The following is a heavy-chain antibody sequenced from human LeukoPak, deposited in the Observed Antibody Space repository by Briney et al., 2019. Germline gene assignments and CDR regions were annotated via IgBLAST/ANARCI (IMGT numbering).Heavy chain of an antibody. CDR3: ARDSSTAFDY. CDR2: IYHSGST. D-gene: IGHD6-13*01. CDR1: GGSISSGGYS. Sequence: SETLSLTCAVSGGSISSGGYSWSWIRQPPGKGLEWIGYIYHSGSTYYNPSLKSQVTISVDRSKNQFSLKLSSVTAADTAVYYCARDSSTAFDYWGQGTLVTVSS. J-gene: IGHJ4*02. V-gene: IGHV4-30-2*01.